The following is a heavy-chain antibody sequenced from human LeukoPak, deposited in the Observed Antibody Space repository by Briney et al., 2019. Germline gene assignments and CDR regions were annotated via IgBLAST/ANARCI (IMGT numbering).Heavy chain of an antibody. D-gene: IGHD3-10*01. V-gene: IGHV4-59*12. CDR1: GGSISSYY. Sequence: PSETLSLTCTVSGGSISSYYWSWIRQPPGKGLEWIGYIYYSGSTYYNPSLKSRVTLSVDTSKNQFSLKLSSVTAADTAVYYCARDSDYYGSGSSGYFDYWGQGTLVTVSS. CDR3: ARDSDYYGSGSSGYFDY. J-gene: IGHJ4*02. CDR2: IYYSGST.